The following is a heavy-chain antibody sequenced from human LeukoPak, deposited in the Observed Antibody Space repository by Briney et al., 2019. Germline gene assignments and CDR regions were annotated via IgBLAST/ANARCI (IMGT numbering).Heavy chain of an antibody. CDR1: GISISNYY. CDR3: AHQSSGYYVVYDY. V-gene: IGHV4-59*08. Sequence: PSETLSLTCTVSGISISNYYWTWIRQPPGKGLEWIGYLRYSGSSKYNPSLNSRVTISVDTSKNQFSLKLSSVTAADTAVYYCAHQSSGYYVVYDYWGQGTLVTVSS. D-gene: IGHD3-22*01. CDR2: LRYSGSS. J-gene: IGHJ4*02.